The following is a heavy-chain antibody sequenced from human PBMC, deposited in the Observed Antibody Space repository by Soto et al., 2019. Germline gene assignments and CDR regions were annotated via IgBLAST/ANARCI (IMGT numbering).Heavy chain of an antibody. V-gene: IGHV3-73*01. J-gene: IGHJ4*02. CDR2: IRSKANSYAT. CDR3: TRHQYDYGDDASGY. CDR1: GFTFSGSA. D-gene: IGHD4-17*01. Sequence: PGGSLRLSCAASGFTFSGSAMHWVRQASGKGLEWVGRIRSKANSYATAYAASVKGRCTISRDDSKNTAYLQMNSLKTEDTAVYYCTRHQYDYGDDASGYWGQGTLVTVSS.